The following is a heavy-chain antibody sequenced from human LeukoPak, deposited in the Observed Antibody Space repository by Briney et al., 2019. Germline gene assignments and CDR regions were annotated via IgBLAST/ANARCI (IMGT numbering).Heavy chain of an antibody. J-gene: IGHJ4*02. CDR1: GYTFTSYY. CDR3: GRGTIAVVAAHLRTDQ. CDR2: INPNSGGT. V-gene: IGHV1-2*02. Sequence: GASVKVSCKASGYTFTSYYMHWIRQAPGHGLEWMAWINPNSGGTNSAQKFQGRVTMTRDTSISTAYMELSSLTFDDTAVYYCGRGTIAVVAAHLRTDQWGQGTLVIVSS. D-gene: IGHD2-15*01.